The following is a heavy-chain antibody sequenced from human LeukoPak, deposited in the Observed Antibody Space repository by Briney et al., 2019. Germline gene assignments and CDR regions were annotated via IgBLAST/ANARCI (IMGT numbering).Heavy chain of an antibody. D-gene: IGHD3-22*01. V-gene: IGHV4-59*01. J-gene: IGHJ6*03. CDR1: GGSIRNYY. Sequence: SETLSLTCTVSGGSIRNYYWSWIRQPPGKGLEWIGYIYYSGSTNYNPSLKSRVTISVDTSKNQFSLKLSYVTAADTAVYYCAGASTYYYDSSGYYYPHYYYYYMDVWGKGTTVTVSS. CDR3: AGASTYYYDSSGYYYPHYYYYYMDV. CDR2: IYYSGST.